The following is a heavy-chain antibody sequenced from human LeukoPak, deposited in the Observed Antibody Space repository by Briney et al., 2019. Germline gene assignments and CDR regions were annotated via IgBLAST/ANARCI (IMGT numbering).Heavy chain of an antibody. CDR3: ARGAAAGRCFDY. V-gene: IGHV3-11*01. CDR1: AFTFSDYY. Sequence: GGSLRLSCAVSAFTFSDYYMSWIRQAPGKGLEWVSYISSGGSTISHADSVKGRFTISRDNAENSLYLQMNSLRAEDTAVYYCARGAAAGRCFDYWGQGTLVTVSS. CDR2: ISSGGSTI. D-gene: IGHD6-13*01. J-gene: IGHJ4*02.